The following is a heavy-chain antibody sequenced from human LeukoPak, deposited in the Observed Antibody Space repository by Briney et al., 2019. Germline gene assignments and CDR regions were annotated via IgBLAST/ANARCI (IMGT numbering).Heavy chain of an antibody. CDR3: SRGQFRLGQYDSSAFDY. D-gene: IGHD3-22*01. J-gene: IGHJ4*02. CDR2: ISYDGSNK. V-gene: IGHV3-30*03. Sequence: GGSLRLSCAASGFTFSSHGMNWVRQAPGKGLEWVAVISYDGSNKYYADSVKGRFTISRDNSKNTLYLQTNSLRSEDTAVYYCSRGQFRLGQYDSSAFDYWGQGTLVTVSS. CDR1: GFTFSSHG.